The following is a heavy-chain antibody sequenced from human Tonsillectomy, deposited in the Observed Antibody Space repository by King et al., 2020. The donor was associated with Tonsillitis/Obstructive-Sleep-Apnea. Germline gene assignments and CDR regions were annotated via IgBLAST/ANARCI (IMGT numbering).Heavy chain of an antibody. Sequence: VQLVESGGGLVQPGGSLRLSCAASGFTFSTYAMSWVRQAPGKGLEWVSGISGSGAGTYFADSVKGRFTISRDNSKNTLYLQMNSLRADDTAVYYCEKGAGVVGVAATYDYWGQGTLVTGSS. V-gene: IGHV3-23*04. CDR3: EKGAGVVGVAATYDY. CDR1: GFTFSTYA. CDR2: ISGSGAGT. D-gene: IGHD2-15*01. J-gene: IGHJ4*02.